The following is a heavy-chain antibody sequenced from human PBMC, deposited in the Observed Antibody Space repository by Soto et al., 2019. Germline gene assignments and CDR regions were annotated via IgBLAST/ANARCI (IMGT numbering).Heavy chain of an antibody. Sequence: SETLSLTCTVSGGSISNCYWSWIRQPPGRGLEWIGHIFYSGSTNYNPALKSRVTISVDTSKSQFSLKLSSVTAADTAVYYWAKDSGYNYGYFRWFDPWGQGPLVT. J-gene: IGHJ5*02. D-gene: IGHD5-18*01. CDR2: IFYSGST. CDR1: GGSISNCY. V-gene: IGHV4-59*01. CDR3: AKDSGYNYGYFRWFDP.